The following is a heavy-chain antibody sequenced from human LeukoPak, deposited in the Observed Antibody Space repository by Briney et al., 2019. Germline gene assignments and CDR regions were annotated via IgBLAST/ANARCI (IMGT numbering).Heavy chain of an antibody. CDR3: TTWSSQFDY. V-gene: IGHV3-15*05. J-gene: IGHJ4*02. CDR2: IQSKTDGGTT. D-gene: IGHD6-6*01. Sequence: GGSLRLSCAASGFTFSDAWMTWVRQAPGKGLECVGFIQSKTDGGTTDSAAPVKGRFTVSRDDSKNTLYLQMNSLNSEDTAVYYCTTWSSQFDYWGQGALVTVSS. CDR1: GFTFSDAW.